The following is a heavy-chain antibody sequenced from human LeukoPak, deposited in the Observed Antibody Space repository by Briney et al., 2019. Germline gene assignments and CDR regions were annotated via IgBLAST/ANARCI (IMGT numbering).Heavy chain of an antibody. J-gene: IGHJ6*03. CDR1: GFSFSDYF. CDR2: ISSSGSTK. V-gene: IGHV3-11*04. Sequence: GGSLRLSCAASGFSFSDYFMSWIRQAPGKGLEWISYISSSGSTKYYADAVKGRFTISRDNAKNSLYLQMNSLRAEDTAVYYCARRLYSSSSWYYMDVWGKGTTVTVSS. D-gene: IGHD6-6*01. CDR3: ARRLYSSSSWYYMDV.